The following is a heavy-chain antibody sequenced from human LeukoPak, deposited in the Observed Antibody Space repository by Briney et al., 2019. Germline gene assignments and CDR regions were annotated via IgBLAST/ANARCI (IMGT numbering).Heavy chain of an antibody. CDR2: INSDGSST. CDR1: GFTFRSYW. D-gene: IGHD3-10*01. V-gene: IGHV3-74*01. J-gene: IGHJ4*02. CDR3: ARDYYTSGSPNDF. Sequence: GGSLRLSCAASGFTFRSYWMHWVRQAPGKGLMWVSRINSDGSSTNYADSVRGRFTISRDNAKNTLYLQMNSLRADDTAVYYCARDYYTSGSPNDFWGQGTLVTVSS.